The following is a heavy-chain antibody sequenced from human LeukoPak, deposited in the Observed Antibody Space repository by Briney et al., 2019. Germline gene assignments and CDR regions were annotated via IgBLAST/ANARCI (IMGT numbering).Heavy chain of an antibody. CDR1: GFTFSSYS. CDR3: ARDRMVRGVPIPYYMDV. V-gene: IGHV3-21*01. D-gene: IGHD3-10*01. J-gene: IGHJ6*03. CDR2: ISSSSSYI. Sequence: GGSLRLSCAASGFTFSSYSMNWVRQAPGKGLEWVSSISSSSSYIYYADSVKGRFTISRDNAKNSLYLQMNSLRAEDTAVYYCARDRMVRGVPIPYYMDVWGKGTTVTVSS.